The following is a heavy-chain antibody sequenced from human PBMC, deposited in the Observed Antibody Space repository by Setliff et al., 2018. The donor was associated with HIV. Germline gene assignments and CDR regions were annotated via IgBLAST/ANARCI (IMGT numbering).Heavy chain of an antibody. CDR1: GYTFTSYD. V-gene: IGHV1-18*01. Sequence: ASVKVSCKASGYTFTSYDISWVRQAPGQGLEWMGWISAYNGNTNYAQKLQGRVTMTTDTSTSTAYMELRSLRSEDTAVYYCAGVIGDYYDSSGYYPPTDYYYGMDVWGQGTTVTVSS. J-gene: IGHJ6*02. CDR3: AGVIGDYYDSSGYYPPTDYYYGMDV. CDR2: ISAYNGNT. D-gene: IGHD3-22*01.